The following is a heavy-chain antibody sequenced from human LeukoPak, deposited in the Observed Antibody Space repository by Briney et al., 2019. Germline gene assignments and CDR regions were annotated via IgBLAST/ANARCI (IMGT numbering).Heavy chain of an antibody. CDR2: IYYTGST. V-gene: IGHV4-59*01. CDR1: GDSISSYY. D-gene: IGHD3-22*01. Sequence: PSETLSLTCTVSGDSISSYYWSWIRQPPGKGLEWIGYIYYTGSTNNNPSLKSRVTISVDTSKNQFSLKLSSVTAADTAVYYCARSSESYDRSGYYSYYFDYWGQGTLVTVSS. CDR3: ARSSESYDRSGYYSYYFDY. J-gene: IGHJ4*02.